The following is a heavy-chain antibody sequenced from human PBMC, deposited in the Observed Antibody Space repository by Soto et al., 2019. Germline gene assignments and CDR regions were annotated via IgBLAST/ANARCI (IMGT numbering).Heavy chain of an antibody. V-gene: IGHV1-3*01. J-gene: IGHJ3*02. CDR1: GYTFSTYT. CDR3: ARASSHHDGFDM. CDR2: VNAGNGDT. Sequence: QVQLVQSGAEVKKPGASVKVSCKASGYTFSTYTMHWVRQAPGQRFEWMGWVNAGNGDTRYSQKFQGRVTITRDTXXTTGYMELSSLTSEDTAVYYCARASSHHDGFDMWGQGTKVTVSS.